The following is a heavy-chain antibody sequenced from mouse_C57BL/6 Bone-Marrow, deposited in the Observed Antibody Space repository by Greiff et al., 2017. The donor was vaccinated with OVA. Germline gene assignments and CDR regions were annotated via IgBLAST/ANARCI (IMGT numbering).Heavy chain of an antibody. Sequence: QVQLQQSGAELARPGASVKMSCKASGYTFTSYTMHWVKQRPGQGLEWIVYINPSSGYTKYNQKFKDKATLTADKSSSTAYMQLSSLTSEDSAVYYCASLLSIFDDWGQGTTLTVSS. CDR2: INPSSGYT. D-gene: IGHD2-10*01. CDR1: GYTFTSYT. V-gene: IGHV1-4*01. CDR3: ASLLSIFDD. J-gene: IGHJ2*01.